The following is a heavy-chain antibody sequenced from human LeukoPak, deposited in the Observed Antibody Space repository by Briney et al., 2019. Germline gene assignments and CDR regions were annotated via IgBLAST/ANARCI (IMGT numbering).Heavy chain of an antibody. J-gene: IGHJ4*02. CDR1: GFTFSSYA. CDR2: ISYDGSNK. V-gene: IGHV3-30*01. CDR3: ARGRNWALDY. Sequence: GRSLRLSCAASGFTFSSYAMHWVRQAPGKGLEWVAVISYDGSNKYYADSVKGRFTISRDNSRNTLYLQMNSLRAEDTAVYYRARGRNWALDYWGQGTLVTVSS. D-gene: IGHD7-27*01.